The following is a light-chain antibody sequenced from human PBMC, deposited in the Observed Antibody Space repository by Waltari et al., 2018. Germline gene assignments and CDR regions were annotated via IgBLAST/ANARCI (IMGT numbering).Light chain of an antibody. J-gene: IGKJ4*01. Sequence: VLLTQSPASLSVSPGDTVILSCRASQSVRTNLVWYQQKAGQAPRTLIYGASTRASGVPSRFSGSGSGTDFTLTISSLQPEDVATYYCQKYNSAPLTFGGGTKVGIK. CDR1: QSVRTN. CDR3: QKYNSAPLT. CDR2: GAS. V-gene: IGKV3-15*01.